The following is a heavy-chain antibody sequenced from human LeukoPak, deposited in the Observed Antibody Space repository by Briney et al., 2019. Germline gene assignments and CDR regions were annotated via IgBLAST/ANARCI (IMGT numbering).Heavy chain of an antibody. CDR3: AHSRLPPPYGSGYMRPYYYYGMDV. D-gene: IGHD3-10*01. CDR1: GFSLSTSGVG. Sequence: SGPTLVKPTQTLTLTCTFSGFSLSTSGVGVGWIRQPPGKALEWLALIYWDDDKRYSPSLKSRLTITKDTSKNQVDLTMTNMDPVDTATYYCAHSRLPPPYGSGYMRPYYYYGMDVWGQGTTVTVSS. J-gene: IGHJ6*02. CDR2: IYWDDDK. V-gene: IGHV2-5*02.